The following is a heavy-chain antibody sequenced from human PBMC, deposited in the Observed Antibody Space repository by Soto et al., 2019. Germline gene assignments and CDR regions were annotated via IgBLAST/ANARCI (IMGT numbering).Heavy chain of an antibody. J-gene: IGHJ4*02. CDR3: VHRGYDSRGYFLFDF. D-gene: IGHD3-22*01. Sequence: QITLKESGPTLVKPTQTLTLTCTFSGFSLSTSGVGVGWIRQPPGKALQWLALIYWDDDKRYSPSLKSRLTIPKDTSKHQVVLTLTNMDPVDTATYYCVHRGYDSRGYFLFDFWGQGTLVTVSS. CDR1: GFSLSTSGVG. V-gene: IGHV2-5*02. CDR2: IYWDDDK.